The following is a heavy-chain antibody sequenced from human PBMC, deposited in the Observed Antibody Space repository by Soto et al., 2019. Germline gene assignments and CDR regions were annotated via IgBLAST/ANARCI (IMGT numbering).Heavy chain of an antibody. J-gene: IGHJ4*02. CDR1: GYTFTSYD. CDR3: ARAPRPFTVTDWCAY. D-gene: IGHD4-17*01. Sequence: ASVKVSCKASGYTFTSYDINWVRQATGQGLEWMGWMNPNSGNTGYAQKFQGRVTMTRNTSISTAYMELSSLRSEDTAVYYCARAPRPFTVTDWCAYWGQGTLVTVSS. CDR2: MNPNSGNT. V-gene: IGHV1-8*01.